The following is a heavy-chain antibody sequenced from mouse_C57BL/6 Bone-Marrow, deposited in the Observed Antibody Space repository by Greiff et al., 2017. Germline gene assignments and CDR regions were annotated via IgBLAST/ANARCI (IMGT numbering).Heavy chain of an antibody. CDR2: IDPSDSYT. Sequence: QVQLQQPGAELVRPGTSVKLSCKASGYTFTSYWMHWVKQRPGQGLEWIGVIDPSDSYTNYNQKFKGKATLTVDTSSSTAYMQLSSLTSEDSAVYYCARGVRQGVDYWGQGTTLTVSS. J-gene: IGHJ2*01. V-gene: IGHV1-59*01. CDR3: ARGVRQGVDY. D-gene: IGHD1-2*01. CDR1: GYTFTSYW.